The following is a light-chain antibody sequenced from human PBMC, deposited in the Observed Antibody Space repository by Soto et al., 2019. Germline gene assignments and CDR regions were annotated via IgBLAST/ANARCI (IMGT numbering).Light chain of an antibody. CDR1: SSDVGGYNF. Sequence: QSVLTQPASVFGSPGQSITISCTGTSSDVGGYNFVSWYQQLPGKAPKLMIYEVTSRPSGVSNRFSGSKSGNTASLTISGLQPEDEAEYYCSSYTTSSTVVFGTGT. J-gene: IGLJ1*01. V-gene: IGLV2-14*03. CDR3: SSYTTSSTVV. CDR2: EVT.